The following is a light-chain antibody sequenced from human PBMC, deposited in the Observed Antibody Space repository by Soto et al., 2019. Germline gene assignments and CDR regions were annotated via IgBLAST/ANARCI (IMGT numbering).Light chain of an antibody. Sequence: QAVVTQEPSLTVSPGGTVTLTCASSIGAVTSGYYANWFQQKPGQAPRSLIYGTTNKHSWTPARFSGSLLGGKAALTLSGVQPEDEAEYYCLLYSGGALQWVFGGGTKLTVL. V-gene: IGLV7-43*01. J-gene: IGLJ3*02. CDR3: LLYSGGALQWV. CDR1: IGAVTSGYY. CDR2: GTT.